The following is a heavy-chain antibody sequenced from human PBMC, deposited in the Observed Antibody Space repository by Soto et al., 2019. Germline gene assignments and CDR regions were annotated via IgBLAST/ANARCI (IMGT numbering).Heavy chain of an antibody. CDR1: GFSLSTSGVG. D-gene: IGHD3-3*01. J-gene: IGHJ4*02. CDR2: IYWDDDK. Sequence: QITLKESGPTLVKPTQTLTLTCTFSGFSLSTSGVGVGWIRQPPGKALEWLALIYWDDDKRYSPSRKTRLTITKDTSKNQVVLTMTNLDPVDTATYYCAPTAVQLERLLPFDYWGQGSLVTVSS. CDR3: APTAVQLERLLPFDY. V-gene: IGHV2-5*02.